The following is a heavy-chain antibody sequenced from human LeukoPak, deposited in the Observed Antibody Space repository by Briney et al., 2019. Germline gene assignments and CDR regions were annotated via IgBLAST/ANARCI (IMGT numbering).Heavy chain of an antibody. Sequence: PSETLSLTCTVSGGSISSYYWSWIRQPAGKGLEWIGRIYTSGSTYYNPSLKSRVTISVDTSKNQFSLKLSSVTAADTAVYYCARLSLPDFWSGYYINVGDYYYMDVWGKGTTVTVSS. J-gene: IGHJ6*03. D-gene: IGHD3-3*01. V-gene: IGHV4-4*07. CDR3: ARLSLPDFWSGYYINVGDYYYMDV. CDR1: GGSISSYY. CDR2: IYTSGST.